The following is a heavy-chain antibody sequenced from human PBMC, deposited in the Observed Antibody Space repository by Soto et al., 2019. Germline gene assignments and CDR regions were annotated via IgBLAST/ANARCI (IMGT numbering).Heavy chain of an antibody. CDR2: TANKRSRYTT. V-gene: IGHV3-72*01. J-gene: IGHJ6*02. CDR3: ARAGFGHGLDV. Sequence: EVELVESGGGLVQAGGSLRVSCGVSGFTSSDHYMDWVRQAPGKGLEWVGRTANKRSRYTTEYAASVKGRFIISRDDSKNPVNLQMSSLKVEDTAVYYCARAGFGHGLDVWGQGTTVTVSS. CDR1: GFTSSDHY. D-gene: IGHD3-16*01.